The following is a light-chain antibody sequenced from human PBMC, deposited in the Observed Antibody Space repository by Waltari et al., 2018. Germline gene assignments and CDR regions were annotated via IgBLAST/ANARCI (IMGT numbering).Light chain of an antibody. CDR1: QGISNF. CDR2: ASS. Sequence: DIQLTQSPSFLSASIGNRVTIPCRAGQGISNFLAWYQQKSGKAPKLLIYASSTLQSGVPSRFSGSGSGTEFTLTISSLQPEDFATYYCQQLNSYAWTFGQGTKVEIK. J-gene: IGKJ1*01. V-gene: IGKV1-9*01. CDR3: QQLNSYAWT.